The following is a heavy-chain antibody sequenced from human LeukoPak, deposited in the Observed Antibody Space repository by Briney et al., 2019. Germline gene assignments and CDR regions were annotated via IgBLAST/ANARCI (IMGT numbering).Heavy chain of an antibody. CDR2: ISAYNGNT. V-gene: IGHV1-18*04. D-gene: IGHD6-13*01. CDR1: GYTFTSYY. J-gene: IGHJ6*03. CDR3: ARGGIAAAGADDYYYYYMDV. Sequence: GASVKVSCKASGYTFTSYYMHWVRQAPGQGLEWMGWISAYNGNTNYAQKLQGRVTMTTDTSTSTAYMELRSLRSDGTAVYYCARGGIAAAGADDYYYYYMDVWGKGTTVTVSS.